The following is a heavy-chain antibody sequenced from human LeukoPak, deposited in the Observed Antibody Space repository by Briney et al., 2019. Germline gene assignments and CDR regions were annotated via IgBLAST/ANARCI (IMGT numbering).Heavy chain of an antibody. J-gene: IGHJ6*03. D-gene: IGHD5-18*01. CDR2: IYYSGST. CDR1: GGSISSYY. V-gene: IGHV4-59*01. Sequence: SETLSLTCTVSGGSISSYYWSWIRQPPGKGLEWIGYIYYSGSTNYNPSLKSRVTISVDTSKNQFSLKLSSVTAADTAVYYCARTSRGGYSYGYYYYYMDVWGKGTTVTVSS. CDR3: ARTSRGGYSYGYYYYYMDV.